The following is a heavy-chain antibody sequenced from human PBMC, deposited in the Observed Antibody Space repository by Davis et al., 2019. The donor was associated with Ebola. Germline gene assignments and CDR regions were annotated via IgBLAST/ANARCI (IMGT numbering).Heavy chain of an antibody. Sequence: SETLSLTCAVYGGSFSGYYWSWIRQPPGKGLEWIGEINHSGSTNYNPSLKSRVTISADTSKNQFSLKLSSVTAADTAVYYCARGPTYYYGMDVWGQGTTVTVSS. V-gene: IGHV4-34*01. J-gene: IGHJ6*02. CDR2: INHSGST. CDR1: GGSFSGYY. CDR3: ARGPTYYYGMDV.